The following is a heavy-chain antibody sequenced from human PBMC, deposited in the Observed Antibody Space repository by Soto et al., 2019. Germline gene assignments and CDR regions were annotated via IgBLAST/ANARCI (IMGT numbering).Heavy chain of an antibody. CDR3: TKDGGRGYSDY. Sequence: GGSLRLSCAASGFIFSSYAMIWVRQAPGKGLEWVSGMSASGSNAYYADPVKGRFTISRDNSKSTLYLQMNNLRVDDTAVYYCTKDGGRGYSDYWGQGTLVTVSS. CDR2: MSASGSNA. J-gene: IGHJ4*02. CDR1: GFIFSSYA. D-gene: IGHD3-22*01. V-gene: IGHV3-23*01.